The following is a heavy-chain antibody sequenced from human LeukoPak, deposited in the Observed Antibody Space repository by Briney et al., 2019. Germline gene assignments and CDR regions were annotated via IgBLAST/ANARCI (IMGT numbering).Heavy chain of an antibody. CDR3: ARASAAGTTTPINY. D-gene: IGHD6-13*01. V-gene: IGHV1-46*01. CDR1: GYIFTSYC. J-gene: IGHJ4*02. Sequence: ASVKVSCQASGYIFTSYCIHWVRQAPGHGLEWMGVINPSAGSTSYTQKFQGRVTMTRDTSTGTVYMELSSLRSEDTAVYYCARASAAGTTTPINYWGQGTLVTVSS. CDR2: INPSAGST.